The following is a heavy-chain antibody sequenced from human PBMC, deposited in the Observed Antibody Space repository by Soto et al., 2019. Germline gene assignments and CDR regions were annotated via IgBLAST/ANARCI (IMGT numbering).Heavy chain of an antibody. Sequence: PVESLKISCKGSGYSFTSYWIGWVRQMPGKGLEWMGIIYPGDSDTRYSPSFQCQVTISADQSISTAYLQWSSLKASDTAMYYCARHGYSGSYWLRPDIWGQGTMVTVSS. J-gene: IGHJ3*02. CDR2: IYPGDSDT. D-gene: IGHD1-26*01. V-gene: IGHV5-51*01. CDR3: ARHGYSGSYWLRPDI. CDR1: GYSFTSYW.